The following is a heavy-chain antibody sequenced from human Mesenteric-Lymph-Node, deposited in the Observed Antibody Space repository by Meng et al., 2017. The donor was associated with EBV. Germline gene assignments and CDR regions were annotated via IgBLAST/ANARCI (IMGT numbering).Heavy chain of an antibody. V-gene: IGHV3-11*01. CDR2: IDGSGRTI. CDR3: AVNIVGDGYFEH. D-gene: IGHD1-26*01. Sequence: QVQLVEAVGGLVKPGGSLRLSCAASGFTFSDYYMNWIRQAPGKGLEWLSYIDGSGRTIRYADSVKGRFTISRDNAKNSLYLRMDSLRDEDTAVYYCAVNIVGDGYFEHWGQGTLVTVSS. CDR1: GFTFSDYY. J-gene: IGHJ4*02.